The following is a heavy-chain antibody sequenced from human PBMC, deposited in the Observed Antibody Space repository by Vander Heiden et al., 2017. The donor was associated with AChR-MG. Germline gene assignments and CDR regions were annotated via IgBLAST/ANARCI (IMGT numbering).Heavy chain of an antibody. Sequence: QVQLVQSGAEVKKPGASVKVSCKVSGYTLTELSMHWVRQAPGNGLEWMGGFDPEDGETIYEQKFQGRVTMTEDTSTDTAYMELSSLRSEDTAVYYCATWYGSGNTMRPKEFYYYYYYGMDVWGQGTTVTVSS. CDR2: FDPEDGET. J-gene: IGHJ6*02. CDR1: GYTLTELS. CDR3: ATWYGSGNTMRPKEFYYYYYYGMDV. V-gene: IGHV1-24*01. D-gene: IGHD3-10*01.